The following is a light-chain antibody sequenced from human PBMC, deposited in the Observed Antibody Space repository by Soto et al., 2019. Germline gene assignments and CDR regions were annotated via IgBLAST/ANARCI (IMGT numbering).Light chain of an antibody. J-gene: IGKJ1*01. CDR2: GES. Sequence: ESVLTQSPRTLSLSPLERATLSPRPSQSVSNNYLAWYQQKPGQDPRLLIYGESSRATGIQARFSGSGSGTEFTLSISSMQSDDFAVYYCKQCNTWPWTFGQGTKVDIK. V-gene: IGKV3D-15*01. CDR1: QSVSNN. CDR3: KQCNTWPWT.